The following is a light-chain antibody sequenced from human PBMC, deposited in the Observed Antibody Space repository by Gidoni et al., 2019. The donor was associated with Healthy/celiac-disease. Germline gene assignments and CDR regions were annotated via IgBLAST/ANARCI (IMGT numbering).Light chain of an antibody. J-gene: IGKJ2*01. CDR3: QQGYSTLPYT. CDR2: AAS. CDR1: QSINSY. Sequence: DIQMTQSPSSLSASVGDRVTITCRASQSINSYLNCYRQKPGNAPKLLIYAASSLQSGVPSSFSGSGSGTDFTLTIILLQPEALATFYFQQGYSTLPYTFXQXTKLEIK. V-gene: IGKV1-39*01.